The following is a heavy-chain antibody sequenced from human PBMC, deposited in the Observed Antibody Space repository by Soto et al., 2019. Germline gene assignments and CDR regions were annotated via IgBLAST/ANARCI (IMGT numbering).Heavy chain of an antibody. J-gene: IGHJ5*02. D-gene: IGHD3-22*01. V-gene: IGHV1-18*01. CDR3: ARVPRGDYYDSSGGFDP. CDR1: GYTFSSSG. Sequence: VASVKVSCKASGYTFSSSGISWVRQAPGRGLEWMGWISAYNGNTNYAQNLQGRVTMTTDTSTSTAYMELSSLRSEDTAVYYCARVPRGDYYDSSGGFDPWGQGTLVTVSS. CDR2: ISAYNGNT.